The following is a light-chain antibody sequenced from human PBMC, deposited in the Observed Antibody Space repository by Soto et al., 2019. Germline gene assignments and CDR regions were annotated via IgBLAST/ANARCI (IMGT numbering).Light chain of an antibody. V-gene: IGKV3-15*01. CDR1: QSVSNN. CDR3: QQYNNWWT. CDR2: DAS. Sequence: EIVMTQSPATLSVSPGERATLSCRASQSVSNNLAWYQKKPGQAPRLLIYDASTRATGIPARFSGSGSGTEFTLTISSLQSEDFAFYYCQQYNNWWTFGQGTRVDFK. J-gene: IGKJ1*01.